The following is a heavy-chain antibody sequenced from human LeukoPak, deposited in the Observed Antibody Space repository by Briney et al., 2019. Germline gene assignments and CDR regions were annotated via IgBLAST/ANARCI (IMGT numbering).Heavy chain of an antibody. J-gene: IGHJ4*02. CDR1: GGSISSYY. D-gene: IGHD6-19*01. Sequence: SETLSLTCTVSGGSISSYYWSWIRQPPGKGLEWIGYIYSSGSTNYNPSLKSRVTISVDTSKNQFSLKLSSVTAADTAVYYCARHNIAVPGTTDYWGQGTLVTVSS. CDR2: IYSSGST. CDR3: ARHNIAVPGTTDY. V-gene: IGHV4-59*01.